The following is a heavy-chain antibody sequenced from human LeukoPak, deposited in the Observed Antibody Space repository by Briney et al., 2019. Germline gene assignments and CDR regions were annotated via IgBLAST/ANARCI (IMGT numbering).Heavy chain of an antibody. D-gene: IGHD3-22*01. CDR1: GYTFTSYG. V-gene: IGHV1-18*01. CDR2: ISAYNGNT. Sequence: ASVKVSCKASGYTFTSYGISWVRQAPGQGLEWMGWISAYNGNTNYAQKLQGRVTMTTDTSTSTAYMELRSLRSDDTAVYYCASPNYYYDSSGYADAFDIWAKGQWSPSLQ. CDR3: ASPNYYYDSSGYADAFDI. J-gene: IGHJ3*02.